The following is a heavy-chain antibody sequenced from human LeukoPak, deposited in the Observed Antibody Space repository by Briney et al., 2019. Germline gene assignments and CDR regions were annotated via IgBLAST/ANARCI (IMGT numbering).Heavy chain of an antibody. CDR3: VRQCSSASCYNLSYHGVDV. Sequence: GSLTLSCAASEFTLSSYWMNWVRQAPGKGLEWIGNIDYSGSTYYNPSLKSRVTLSVDTSKNQFSLKLSSVTAADTAVYYCVRQCSSASCYNLSYHGVDVWGQGTTVTVSS. CDR2: IDYSGST. V-gene: IGHV4-39*01. J-gene: IGHJ6*02. D-gene: IGHD2-2*02. CDR1: EFTLSSYWMN.